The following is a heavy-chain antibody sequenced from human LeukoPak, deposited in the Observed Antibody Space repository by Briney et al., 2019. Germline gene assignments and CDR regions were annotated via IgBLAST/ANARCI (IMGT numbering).Heavy chain of an antibody. D-gene: IGHD6-13*01. J-gene: IGHJ5*02. CDR3: AREARYSSSKFDP. CDR1: GYTFTGYY. V-gene: IGHV1-2*06. Sequence: GASVKVSCKASGYTFTGYYMHWVRQAPGQGLEWMGRINPNSGGTNYAQKFQGRVTMTRDTSISTAYMELGRLRSDDTAVHYCAREARYSSSKFDPWGQGTLVTVSS. CDR2: INPNSGGT.